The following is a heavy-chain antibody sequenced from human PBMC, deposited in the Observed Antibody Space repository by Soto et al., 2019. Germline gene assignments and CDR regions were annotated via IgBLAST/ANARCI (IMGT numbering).Heavy chain of an antibody. CDR2: ISGSGGST. J-gene: IGHJ4*02. V-gene: IGHV3-23*01. Sequence: GGSLRLSCAASGFTFSSYAMSWVRQAPGKGLEWVSAISGSGGSTYYADSVKGRFTISRDNSKNTLYLQMNSLRAEDTAVYYCAKARRYDIFTGSDLDDWGKGTLVPVYS. CDR1: GFTFSSYA. CDR3: AKARRYDIFTGSDLDD. D-gene: IGHD3-9*01.